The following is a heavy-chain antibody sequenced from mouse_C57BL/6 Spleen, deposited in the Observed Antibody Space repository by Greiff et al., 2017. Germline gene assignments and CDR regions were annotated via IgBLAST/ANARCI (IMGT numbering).Heavy chain of an antibody. CDR3: ARGGSKSMMDY. D-gene: IGHD2-10*02. J-gene: IGHJ4*01. CDR2: ISSGSSTI. V-gene: IGHV5-17*01. Sequence: EVKLQESGGGLVKPGGSLKLSCAASGFTFSDYGMHWVRQAPEKGLEWVAYISSGSSTIYYADTVKGRFTISRDNAKNTLFLQMTRLRSEDTAMYYCARGGSKSMMDYWGQGTSVTVSS. CDR1: GFTFSDYG.